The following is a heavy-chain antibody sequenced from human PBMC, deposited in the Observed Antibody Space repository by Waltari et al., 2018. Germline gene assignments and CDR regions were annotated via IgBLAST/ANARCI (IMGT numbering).Heavy chain of an antibody. D-gene: IGHD1-26*01. V-gene: IGHV3-53*01. J-gene: IGHJ4*02. CDR1: GFTVSSTY. Sequence: EVQLVASGGGLLQPGGSLLLSCAASGFTVSSTYMSWVRQAPGKGLECVSVIYSGGNTYYADSVKGRFTISRDNSKNTLYLQMNSLRADDTAVYYCARDPGGRYYFDYWGQGSLVTVSS. CDR3: ARDPGGRYYFDY. CDR2: IYSGGNT.